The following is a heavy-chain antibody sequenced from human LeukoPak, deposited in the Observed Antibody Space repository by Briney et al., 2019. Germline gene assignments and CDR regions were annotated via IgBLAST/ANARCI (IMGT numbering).Heavy chain of an antibody. D-gene: IGHD3-10*01. CDR3: ARGGYYGSGSKFDY. Sequence: SETLSLTCAVSGGSISSSNWWNWVRQSPGKGLEWIGEIYHSGSTNYNPSLKSRVTISIDKSKNQFSLKLNSVTAADTAVYHCARGGYYGSGSKFDYWGQGTLVTVSS. V-gene: IGHV4-4*02. CDR2: IYHSGST. J-gene: IGHJ4*02. CDR1: GGSISSSNW.